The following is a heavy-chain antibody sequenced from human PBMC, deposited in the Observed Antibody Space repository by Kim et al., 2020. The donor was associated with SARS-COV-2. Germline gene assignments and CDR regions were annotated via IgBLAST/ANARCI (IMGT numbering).Heavy chain of an antibody. CDR2: IYYSGST. D-gene: IGHD3-9*01. V-gene: IGHV4-30-4*01. CDR3: ARVHGRDDWLFDF. J-gene: IGHJ5*02. CDR1: GTSIGSGDHY. Sequence: SETLSLTCSVSGTSIGSGDHYWTWVRRPPGKGLEWIGYIYYSGSTYYNPSLKSRVTMSVDTSKNDFSLRVTSVTAADTAMYYCARVHGRDDWLFDFWGQG.